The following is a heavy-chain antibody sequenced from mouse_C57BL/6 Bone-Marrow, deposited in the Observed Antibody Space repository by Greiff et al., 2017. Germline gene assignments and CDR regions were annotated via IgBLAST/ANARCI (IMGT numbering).Heavy chain of an antibody. CDR3: ATSGAY. V-gene: IGHV2-4*01. Sequence: VQLQQSGPGLVQPSQSLSITCTVSGFSLTSYGVHWVRQPPGKGLEWLGVIWSGGSTDYNAAFISRLSISKDNSKSQVFFKMNSLQADDTAIYYCATSGAYWGQGTLVTVSA. CDR2: IWSGGST. J-gene: IGHJ3*01. CDR1: GFSLTSYG.